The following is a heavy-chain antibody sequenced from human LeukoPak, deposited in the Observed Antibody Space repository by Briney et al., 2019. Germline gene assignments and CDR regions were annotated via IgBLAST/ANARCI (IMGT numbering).Heavy chain of an antibody. Sequence: GGSLRLSCAASAFTFSSYSMNGVRQAPGKGLEWVSSISSSSSYIYYADSVKGRFTISRDNAKNSLYLQMNSLRAEDTAVYYCARVQSEITMVRGVIKYYYYGMDVWGKGTTVTVSS. D-gene: IGHD3-10*01. J-gene: IGHJ6*04. CDR1: AFTFSSYS. CDR3: ARVQSEITMVRGVIKYYYYGMDV. CDR2: ISSSSSYI. V-gene: IGHV3-21*01.